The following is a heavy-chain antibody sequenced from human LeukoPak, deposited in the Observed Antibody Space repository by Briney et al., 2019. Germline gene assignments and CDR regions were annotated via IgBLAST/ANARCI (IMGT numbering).Heavy chain of an antibody. Sequence: SETLSLTCTVSGGSISSYYCSWIRQPAGKGLEWIGRIYTSGSTNYNASLKSRVSMSVDTSKNQFSLKLSSVTAADTAVFYCARENSGSYREFDYWGQGTLVTVSS. J-gene: IGHJ4*02. CDR1: GGSISSYY. V-gene: IGHV4-4*07. CDR3: ARENSGSYREFDY. CDR2: IYTSGST. D-gene: IGHD1-26*01.